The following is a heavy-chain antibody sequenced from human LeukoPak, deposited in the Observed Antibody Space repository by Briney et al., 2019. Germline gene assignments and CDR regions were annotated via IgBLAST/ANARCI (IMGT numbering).Heavy chain of an antibody. V-gene: IGHV3-30*02. CDR3: AKAGNYYGSGFDY. CDR2: IRYDGSNK. J-gene: IGHJ4*02. D-gene: IGHD3-10*01. Sequence: GGSLRLSCAASGFTFSSYGMHWVRQAPGKGLEWVAFIRYDGSNKYYADSVKGRFTISRDNSKNTLHLQMNSLRAEDTAVYYCAKAGNYYGSGFDYWGQGTLVTVSS. CDR1: GFTFSSYG.